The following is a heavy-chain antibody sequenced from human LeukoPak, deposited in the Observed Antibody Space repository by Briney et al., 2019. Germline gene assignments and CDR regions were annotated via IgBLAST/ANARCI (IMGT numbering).Heavy chain of an antibody. CDR2: IYYSGST. CDR1: GGSISSSSYY. Sequence: SETLSLTCTVSGGSISSSSYYWGWIRQPPGKGLEWIGSIYYSGSTYYSPSLKSRVTISVDTSKNQFSLKLSSVTAADTAVYYCASRVDTAMTDWGQGTLVTVSS. CDR3: ASRVDTAMTD. V-gene: IGHV4-39*01. D-gene: IGHD5-18*01. J-gene: IGHJ4*02.